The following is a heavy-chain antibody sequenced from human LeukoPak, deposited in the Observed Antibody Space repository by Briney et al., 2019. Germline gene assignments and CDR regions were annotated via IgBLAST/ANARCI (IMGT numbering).Heavy chain of an antibody. CDR1: GFTFDDYP. J-gene: IGHJ4*02. Sequence: GGPLSLLCAVSGFTFDDYPMHWVRQVPGKGLEWVSLISGDGGTTYYADSVKGRFTISRDNSRNSLYLQMNSLRTEDTALYYCAKDYYWGQETLVTVSS. V-gene: IGHV3-43*02. CDR2: ISGDGGTT. CDR3: AKDYY.